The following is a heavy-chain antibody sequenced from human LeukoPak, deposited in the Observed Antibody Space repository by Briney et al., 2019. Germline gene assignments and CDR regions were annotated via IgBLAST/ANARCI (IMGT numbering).Heavy chain of an antibody. J-gene: IGHJ5*02. V-gene: IGHV1-69*04. Sequence: GASVKVSRKASGGTFSSYAFSWVRQAPGQGLEWVGRIIPILGIANYAQKFQGRVTITADRSTSTAYMELSSLRSEDTAVYYCARDTNPNMIGVVKGNWFDPWGQGTLVTVSS. CDR2: IIPILGIA. D-gene: IGHD3-22*01. CDR1: GGTFSSYA. CDR3: ARDTNPNMIGVVKGNWFDP.